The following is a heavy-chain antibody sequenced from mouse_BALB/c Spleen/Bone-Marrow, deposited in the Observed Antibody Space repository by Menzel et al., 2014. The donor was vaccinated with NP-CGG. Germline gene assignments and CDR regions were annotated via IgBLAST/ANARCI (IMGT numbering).Heavy chain of an antibody. CDR2: INPSNGGT. CDR1: GYTFTSYY. D-gene: IGHD2-12*01. CDR3: TRSRRAMDH. V-gene: IGHV1S81*02. J-gene: IGHJ4*01. Sequence: QVQLQQSGAELVKPGASVKLSCKASGYTFTSYYMCWVKQRPGQGLEWIGEINPSNGGTNLNEKFKSKATLTVDKSSSTAYMSLSSLTSEDSAVYYCTRSRRAMDHWGQGTSVTASS.